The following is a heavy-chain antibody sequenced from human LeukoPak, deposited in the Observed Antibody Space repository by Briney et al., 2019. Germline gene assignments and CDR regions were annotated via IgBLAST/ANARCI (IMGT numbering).Heavy chain of an antibody. CDR2: VNRRSTII. V-gene: IGHV3-48*04. Sequence: GSLRLSCTASGFIFSTYEMSWVRQAPGKGLEWVAYVNRRSTIIYYAESVEGRFTIVRDDAENSLYLQMSSLRVEDTALYYCTRRAPTGVATGWFDPWGREPWSPSLQ. CDR3: TRRAPTGVATGWFDP. CDR1: GFIFSTYE. J-gene: IGHJ5*02. D-gene: IGHD1-1*01.